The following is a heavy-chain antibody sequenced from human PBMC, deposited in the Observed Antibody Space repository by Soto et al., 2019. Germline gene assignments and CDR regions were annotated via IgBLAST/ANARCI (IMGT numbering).Heavy chain of an antibody. D-gene: IGHD3-22*01. Sequence: SVKVSCKASGGTFSSYAISWVRQAPGQGLEWMGGIIPIFGTANYAQKFQGRVTITADESTSTAYMELSSLRSEDTAVYYCARGRGGHNPIVVVPLWFDPWGQGTLVTAPQ. J-gene: IGHJ5*02. V-gene: IGHV1-69*13. CDR1: GGTFSSYA. CDR3: ARGRGGHNPIVVVPLWFDP. CDR2: IIPIFGTA.